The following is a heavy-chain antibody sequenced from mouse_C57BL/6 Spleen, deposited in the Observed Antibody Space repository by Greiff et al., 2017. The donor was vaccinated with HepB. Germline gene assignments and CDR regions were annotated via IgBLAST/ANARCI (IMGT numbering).Heavy chain of an antibody. CDR3: AREGGEGFAY. V-gene: IGHV1-82*01. CDR2: IYPGDGVT. CDR1: GYAFSSSW. J-gene: IGHJ3*01. Sequence: VQLQQSGPELVKPGASVKISCKASGYAFSSSWMNWVKQRPGKGLEWIGRIYPGDGVTNYNGKFKGKATLTADKSSSTAYMQLSSLTSEDSAVYFCAREGGEGFAYWGQGTLVTVSA.